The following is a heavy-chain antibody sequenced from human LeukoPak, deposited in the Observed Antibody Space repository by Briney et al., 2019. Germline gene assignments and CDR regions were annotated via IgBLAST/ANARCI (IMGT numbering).Heavy chain of an antibody. V-gene: IGHV3-21*01. CDR2: ISCSSSYI. J-gene: IGHJ5*02. Sequence: PGGTLRLSCAASGFPFSSYSMNWVRQAPGKGLEWVSSISCSSSYIYYADLVKGRFTISRDNAKNSLYLQMNSLRVEDTAVYYCAKDMEWGWSKRDSWFDHWGQGTLVTVSS. CDR1: GFPFSSYS. CDR3: AKDMEWGWSKRDSWFDH. D-gene: IGHD3-3*01.